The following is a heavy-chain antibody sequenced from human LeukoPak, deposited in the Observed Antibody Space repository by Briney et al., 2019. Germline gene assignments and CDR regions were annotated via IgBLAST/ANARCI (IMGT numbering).Heavy chain of an antibody. V-gene: IGHV4-59*08. CDR2: IYYSGST. Sequence: SETLSLTCTVSGGSISSYYWSWIRQPPGKGLEWIGYIYYSGSTNYNPSLKSRVTISVDTSKNQFSLNLSSVTAADTAVYFCARHSSSSWSYFDSWGQGALVTVSS. J-gene: IGHJ4*02. D-gene: IGHD6-13*01. CDR3: ARHSSSSWSYFDS. CDR1: GGSISSYY.